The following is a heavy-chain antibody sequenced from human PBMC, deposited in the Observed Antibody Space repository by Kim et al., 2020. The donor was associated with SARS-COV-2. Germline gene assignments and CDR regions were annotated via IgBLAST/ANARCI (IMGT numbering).Heavy chain of an antibody. J-gene: IGHJ5*02. CDR2: IYYSGST. Sequence: SETLSLTCTVSGGSISSYYWSWIRQPPGKGLEWIGYIYYSGSTNYNPSLKSRVTISVDTSKNQFSLKLSSVTAADTAVYYCARDATYYDILAGYFSDSWFDPWGQGTLVTVSS. D-gene: IGHD3-9*01. V-gene: IGHV4-59*13. CDR1: GGSISSYY. CDR3: ARDATYYDILAGYFSDSWFDP.